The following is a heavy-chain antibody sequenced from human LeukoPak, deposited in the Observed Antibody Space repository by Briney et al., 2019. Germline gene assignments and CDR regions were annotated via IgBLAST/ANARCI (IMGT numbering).Heavy chain of an antibody. CDR2: ISGSSSYI. Sequence: GGSLRLSCAASGFTFSSYSMNWVRQAPGKGLEWVSSISGSSSYINYADSVKGRFTISRDNAQNSLFLQLNSLRAEDTAVYYCARGIAVAGNGFDPWGQGTLVTVSS. V-gene: IGHV3-21*04. J-gene: IGHJ5*02. CDR3: ARGIAVAGNGFDP. D-gene: IGHD6-19*01. CDR1: GFTFSSYS.